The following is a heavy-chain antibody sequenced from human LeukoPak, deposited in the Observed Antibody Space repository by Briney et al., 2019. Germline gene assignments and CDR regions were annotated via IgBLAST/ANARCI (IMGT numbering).Heavy chain of an antibody. CDR3: ASGIVVPRMGYYYMDV. D-gene: IGHD2-2*01. CDR1: GGTFSSYA. Sequence: XASVTVSCKASGGTFSSYAISWVRQAPGQGLEWTGGIIPMFGTANYAQKFQRSVTITTDESTSTAYMELSSLGSEDTAVYYCASGIVVPRMGYYYMDVWGKGTTVTVSS. CDR2: IIPMFGTA. J-gene: IGHJ6*03. V-gene: IGHV1-69*05.